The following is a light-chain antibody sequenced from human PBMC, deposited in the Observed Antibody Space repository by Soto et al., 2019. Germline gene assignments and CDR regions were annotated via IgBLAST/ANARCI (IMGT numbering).Light chain of an antibody. CDR1: QSVSSSY. V-gene: IGKV3-20*01. CDR3: QQYGSSPFT. J-gene: IGKJ3*01. Sequence: EIVLTQSPGTLSLSPGERATLSCRASQSVSSSYSAWYQQKPGQAPRLLIYGASSRATGLPDRFSGSGSGTDFTLNISRLEPDDLAVYYCQQYGSSPFTFGPGTKVDV. CDR2: GAS.